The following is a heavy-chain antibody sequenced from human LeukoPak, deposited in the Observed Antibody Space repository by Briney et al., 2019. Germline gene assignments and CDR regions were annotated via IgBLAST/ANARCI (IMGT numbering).Heavy chain of an antibody. Sequence: GGSLRLSCAASGFTFSSYEMNWVRQAPGKGLEWVSDISSSANIINYADSVKGRFTISRDNSKNTVFLQMNSLRAEDTAVYYCARGSEYRYDFTGRGRTKSRLDYWGQGTLVTVSS. J-gene: IGHJ4*02. V-gene: IGHV3-48*03. D-gene: IGHD3/OR15-3a*01. CDR3: ARGSEYRYDFTGRGRTKSRLDY. CDR1: GFTFSSYE. CDR2: ISSSANII.